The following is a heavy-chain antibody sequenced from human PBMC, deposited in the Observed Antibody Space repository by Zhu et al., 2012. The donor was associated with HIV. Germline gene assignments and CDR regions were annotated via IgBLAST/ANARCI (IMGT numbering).Heavy chain of an antibody. CDR2: ISDSGSTT. V-gene: IGHV3-23*01. CDR1: GINFNRYG. CDR3: AKDGRSQWVADYLDY. J-gene: IGHJ4*02. Sequence: EVQVLESGGGLVQPGGSLRLSCAASGINFNRYGMSWVRQAPGKGLEWVSAISDSGSTTYYADSVKGRFTISRDNSKNTLYLQMNSLRADDTALYYCAKDGRSQWVADYLDYWGQGTLVTVSS. D-gene: IGHD6-19*01.